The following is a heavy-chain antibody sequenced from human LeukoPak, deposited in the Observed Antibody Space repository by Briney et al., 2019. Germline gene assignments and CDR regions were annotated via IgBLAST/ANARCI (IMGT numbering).Heavy chain of an antibody. CDR3: ANGDYDFES. CDR1: DFSFITYA. Sequence: GGSLRLSCAASDFSFITYAMSWVRQAPGKGLEWVSTISGGGDATYYADSVKGRLTISRDNSKNTLYLQMNSLRAEDTAVYYCANGDYDFESWGQGTLVTVSS. J-gene: IGHJ4*02. D-gene: IGHD4-17*01. V-gene: IGHV3-23*01. CDR2: ISGGGDAT.